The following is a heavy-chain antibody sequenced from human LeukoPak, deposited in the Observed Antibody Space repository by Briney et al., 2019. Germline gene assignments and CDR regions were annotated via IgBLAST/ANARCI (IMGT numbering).Heavy chain of an antibody. Sequence: GGSLRLSCSASGFSFSNYDMHWVRQAPGKGLEYVSAISSNGGSTYYADSVKRRLTISRDNSKNTLYLHMSSLRPEDTAVYFCVKDIMGSTDYYYGLDVWGQGTTVTVSS. V-gene: IGHV3-64D*09. D-gene: IGHD3-10*01. CDR2: ISSNGGST. CDR1: GFSFSNYD. J-gene: IGHJ6*02. CDR3: VKDIMGSTDYYYGLDV.